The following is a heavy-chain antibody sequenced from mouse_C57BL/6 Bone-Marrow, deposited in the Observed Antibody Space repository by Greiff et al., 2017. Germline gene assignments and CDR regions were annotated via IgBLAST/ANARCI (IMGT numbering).Heavy chain of an antibody. V-gene: IGHV5-16*01. J-gene: IGHJ3*01. D-gene: IGHD1-1*01. CDR2: INYDGSST. CDR1: GFTFSDYS. Sequence: EVKLMESEGGLVQPGSSMKLSCTASGFTFSDYSMAWVRQVPEKGLEWVANINYDGSSTYYLDSLKSRFIISRDNAKNILYLQMSSLKSEDTATYYCASHYGSSPFAYWGQGTLVTVSA. CDR3: ASHYGSSPFAY.